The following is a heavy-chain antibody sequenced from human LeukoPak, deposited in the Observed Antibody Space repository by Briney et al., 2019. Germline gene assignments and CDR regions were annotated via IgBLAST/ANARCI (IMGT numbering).Heavy chain of an antibody. D-gene: IGHD3-10*01. J-gene: IGHJ4*02. CDR1: GDSIIINDHY. CDR3: AREHYYGSGINFDY. Sequence: SETLSLTCTVSGDSIIINDHYWAWIRQPPGEGLEWIGSIHYTGTAYYNPSLKNRVTISVDTSKSQFSLKLSSVTAADTAVYYCAREHYYGSGINFDYWGQGTLVTVSS. CDR2: IHYTGTA. V-gene: IGHV4-39*07.